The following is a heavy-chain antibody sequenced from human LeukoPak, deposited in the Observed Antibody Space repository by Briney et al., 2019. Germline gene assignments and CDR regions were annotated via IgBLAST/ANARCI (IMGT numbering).Heavy chain of an antibody. CDR1: GYTFTSYD. Sequence: ASVKVSCKASGYTFTSYDINWVRQATGQGLEWMGWMNPNSGNTGYAQKFQGRVTMTRNTSISTVYMELSSLRSEDTAVYYCARAGPGIAAAGTFLFDYWGQGTLVTVSS. D-gene: IGHD6-13*01. V-gene: IGHV1-8*01. CDR2: MNPNSGNT. J-gene: IGHJ4*02. CDR3: ARAGPGIAAAGTFLFDY.